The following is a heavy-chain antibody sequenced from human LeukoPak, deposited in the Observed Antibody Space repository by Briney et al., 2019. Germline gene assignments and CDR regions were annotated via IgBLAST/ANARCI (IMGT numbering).Heavy chain of an antibody. J-gene: IGHJ4*02. CDR1: GYTFTSHD. V-gene: IGHV1-8*01. CDR3: ARGPPNWGYDY. CDR2: MSPNSGDT. Sequence: ASVKVSCKASGYTFTSHDFNWVRQATGQRPEWMGWMSPNSGDTGYAQKFQDRVTMTRNTSISTAYMELSSLRSDDTAVYYCARGPPNWGYDYWGPGTLVTVSS. D-gene: IGHD7-27*01.